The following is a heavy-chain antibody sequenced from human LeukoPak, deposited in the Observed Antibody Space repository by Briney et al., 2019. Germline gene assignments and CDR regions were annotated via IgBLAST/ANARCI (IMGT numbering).Heavy chain of an antibody. CDR1: GFTFSSYS. CDR3: ARVRRSSPLNYYYYYMDV. CDR2: ISSSSSYI. Sequence: GGSLRLSCAASGFTFSSYSMNWVRQAPGKGLEWASSISSSSSYIYYADSVKGRFTISRDNAKNSLYLQMNSLRAEDTAVYYCARVRRSSPLNYYYYYMDVWGKGTTVTVSS. D-gene: IGHD1-26*01. V-gene: IGHV3-21*01. J-gene: IGHJ6*03.